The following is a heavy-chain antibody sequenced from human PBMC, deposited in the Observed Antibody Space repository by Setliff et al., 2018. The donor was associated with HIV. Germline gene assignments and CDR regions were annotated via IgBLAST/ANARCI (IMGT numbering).Heavy chain of an antibody. Sequence: PGESLKISCKASESVFAKHWIGWVRQMPGKGLEWMGIIYPGDSDARYSPSFQGQVTISADKSISTAYLQWSSLKASDTAMYYCARAGSGSYYNAPHYWGQGTLVTVSS. CDR1: ESVFAKHW. CDR2: IYPGDSDA. V-gene: IGHV5-51*03. CDR3: ARAGSGSYYNAPHY. J-gene: IGHJ4*02. D-gene: IGHD3-10*01.